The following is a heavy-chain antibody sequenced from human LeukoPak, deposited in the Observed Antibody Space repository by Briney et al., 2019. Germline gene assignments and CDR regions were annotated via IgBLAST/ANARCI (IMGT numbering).Heavy chain of an antibody. CDR2: ISAYNGNT. Sequence: ASVKVSCKASGYTFTSYGISWVRQAPGQGLEWMGWISAYNGNTNYAQKLQGRVTMTTDTSTSTAYMELRSLRSDDTAVYYCARDAPIYYFGSGSYSDYWGQGILVTVSS. J-gene: IGHJ4*02. CDR1: GYTFTSYG. D-gene: IGHD3-10*01. V-gene: IGHV1-18*01. CDR3: ARDAPIYYFGSGSYSDY.